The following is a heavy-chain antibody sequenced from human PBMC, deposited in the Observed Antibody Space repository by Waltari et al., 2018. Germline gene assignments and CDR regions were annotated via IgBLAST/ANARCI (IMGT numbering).Heavy chain of an antibody. CDR3: ARVVARD. CDR2: ISSSGSTI. J-gene: IGHJ4*02. V-gene: IGHV3-48*02. Sequence: VQLVESGGGLVQPGGSLRLSCAASGFSLSSYSMNWVRQAPGGGLELVSYISSSGSTIYYADSVKGRFTISRDSAKNSLYLQMNSLRDEDTAVYYCARVVARDWGQGTLVTVSS. CDR1: GFSLSSYS.